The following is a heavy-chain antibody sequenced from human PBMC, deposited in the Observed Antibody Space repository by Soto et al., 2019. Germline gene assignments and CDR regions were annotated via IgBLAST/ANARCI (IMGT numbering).Heavy chain of an antibody. CDR3: ARAHYDILTGYSLNWFDP. CDR1: GYTFTSYA. CDR2: INAGNGNT. Sequence: ASVKVSCKASGYTFTSYAMHWVRLAPGQRLEWMGWINAGNGNTKYSQKFQGRVTITRDTSASTAYMELSSLRSEDTAVYYCARAHYDILTGYSLNWFDPWGQGTLVTVSS. V-gene: IGHV1-3*01. J-gene: IGHJ5*02. D-gene: IGHD3-9*01.